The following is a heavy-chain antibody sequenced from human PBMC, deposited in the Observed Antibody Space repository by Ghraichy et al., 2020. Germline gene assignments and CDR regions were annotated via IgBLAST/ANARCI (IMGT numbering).Heavy chain of an antibody. CDR3: ATQSSRYYFDY. J-gene: IGHJ4*02. Sequence: SQTLSLTCTVSGGSISSYYWSWIRQPPGKGLEWIGYIYTSGSTNYNPSLKSRVPISVDTSKNQFSLKLSSVTAADTAMYYCATQSSRYYFDYWGQGTLVTVSS. V-gene: IGHV4-4*09. CDR1: GGSISSYY. CDR2: IYTSGST. D-gene: IGHD6-13*01.